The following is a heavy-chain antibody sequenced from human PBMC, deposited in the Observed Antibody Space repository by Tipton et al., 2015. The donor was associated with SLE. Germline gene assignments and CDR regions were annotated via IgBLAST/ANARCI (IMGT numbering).Heavy chain of an antibody. V-gene: IGHV4-39*07. Sequence: GLVKPSETLSLTCTVSGGSISSSSYYWSWIRQPPGKGLEWIGEINHSGSTNYNPSLKSRVTISVDTSKNQFSLKLSSVTAADTAVYYCATRRGGYWGQGTLVTVSS. CDR2: INHSGST. CDR1: GGSISSSSYY. J-gene: IGHJ4*02. D-gene: IGHD3-10*01. CDR3: ATRRGGY.